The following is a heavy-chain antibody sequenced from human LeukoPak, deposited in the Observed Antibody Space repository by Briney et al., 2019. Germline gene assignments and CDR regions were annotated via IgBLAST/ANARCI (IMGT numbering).Heavy chain of an antibody. V-gene: IGHV3-53*01. CDR3: ARDYGGNYRAHIDY. J-gene: IGHJ4*02. CDR2: IYSGGST. Sequence: GGSLRLSCAASGFTVSSNYMSWVRQAPGKGLEWVSLIYSGGSTYYADSVKGRFTISRDNSKNTVYLQMNSLRAEDTAVYYCARDYGGNYRAHIDYWGQGTLVTVSS. D-gene: IGHD4-23*01. CDR1: GFTVSSNY.